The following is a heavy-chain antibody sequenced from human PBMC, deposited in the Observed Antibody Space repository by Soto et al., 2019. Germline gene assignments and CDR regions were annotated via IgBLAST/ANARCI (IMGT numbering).Heavy chain of an antibody. CDR3: VRNDWYRFGP. CDR1: GGSITSNW. J-gene: IGHJ5*02. D-gene: IGHD3-9*01. V-gene: IGHV4-4*02. Sequence: QVQLQESGPGLVNPSGTLSLTCAVSGGSITSNWWSWVRQPPGKGREWIGEIHHSGSFNYNPSLGSRVTISIDKSKNQLSLKLTSVTAADTAVHYCVRNDWYRFGPWGQGTLVTVSS. CDR2: IHHSGSF.